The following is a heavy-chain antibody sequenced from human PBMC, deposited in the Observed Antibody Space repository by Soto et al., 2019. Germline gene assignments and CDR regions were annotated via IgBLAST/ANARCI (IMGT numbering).Heavy chain of an antibody. CDR1: GYSFTSYW. D-gene: IGHD2-2*02. CDR3: ARLGYCTGTSCYTFDS. Sequence: GESLKISCQGSGYSFTSYWIGWVRQRPGKGLEWMGRINPSDSYTTYNPTFQGHVTISTDKSFSTAYLQWSGLKASDTPMYYCARLGYCTGTSCYTFDSWGQGTLVTVFS. J-gene: IGHJ4*02. CDR2: INPSDSYT. V-gene: IGHV5-10-1*01.